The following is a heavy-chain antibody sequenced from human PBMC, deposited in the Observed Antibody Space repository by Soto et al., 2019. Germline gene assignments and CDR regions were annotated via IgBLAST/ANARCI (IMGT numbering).Heavy chain of an antibody. J-gene: IGHJ4*02. V-gene: IGHV3-23*01. CDR3: AKDPSIVGATTPHLGGFDY. CDR2: ISGRGGST. CDR1: GFTFISYA. D-gene: IGHD1-26*01. Sequence: GSRRLSSAASGFTFISYAMSWVRQAPGKGLEWVSAISGRGGSTYYADSVKGRFTISRDNSKNTLYLQMNSLRAEDTAVYYCAKDPSIVGATTPHLGGFDYWGQGTLVTVSS.